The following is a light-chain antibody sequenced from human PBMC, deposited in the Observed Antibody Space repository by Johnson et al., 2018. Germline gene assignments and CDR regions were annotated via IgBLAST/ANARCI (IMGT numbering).Light chain of an antibody. CDR1: SSNIGNNY. CDR2: ENN. V-gene: IGLV1-51*02. Sequence: QSVLTQPPSVYAAPGQKVTISCSGSSSNIGNNYVSWYQQLPGTAPKLLIYENNKRPSGIPDRFSGSKSGTSATLGITGLQTGDEADYYCGTWDSSLSAGNVFGTGTKATVL. CDR3: GTWDSSLSAGNV. J-gene: IGLJ1*01.